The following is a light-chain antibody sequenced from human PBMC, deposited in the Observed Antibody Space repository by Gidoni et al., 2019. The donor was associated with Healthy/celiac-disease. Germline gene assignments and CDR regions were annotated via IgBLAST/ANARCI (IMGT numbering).Light chain of an antibody. CDR3: SSYAGANNLV. CDR1: SRDVGGYNY. CDR2: EVS. Sequence: QSALTQPPSPSGSPGQSVTISCTGTSRDVGGYNYVSWYQQPPGKAPKLMIYEVSKRPSGVPDRFSGSKSGNTASLTVSGLQAEDEADYYCSSYAGANNLVFGGGTKLTVL. J-gene: IGLJ2*01. V-gene: IGLV2-8*01.